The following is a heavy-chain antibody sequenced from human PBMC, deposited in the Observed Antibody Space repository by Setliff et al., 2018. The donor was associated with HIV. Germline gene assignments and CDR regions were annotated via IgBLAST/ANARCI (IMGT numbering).Heavy chain of an antibody. D-gene: IGHD3-10*01. CDR3: ARGVTLVRGGRGDI. J-gene: IGHJ3*02. V-gene: IGHV1-45*02. CDR2: ITPFNGNT. Sequence: GASVKVSCKASGYTFTYRYLHWVRQAPGQALEWMGWITPFNGNTNYAQKFQDRVTITRDRSMSTAYMELSSLRSEDTAVYYCARGVTLVRGGRGDIWGQGTMVTVSS. CDR1: GYTFTYRY.